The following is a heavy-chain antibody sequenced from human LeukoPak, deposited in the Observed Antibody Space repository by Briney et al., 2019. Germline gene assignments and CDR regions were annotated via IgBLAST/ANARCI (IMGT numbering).Heavy chain of an antibody. CDR1: GYTFTGYY. CDR2: INPNSGGT. D-gene: IGHD6-19*01. CDR3: ARVVDGYSSGWYGLGAFDI. V-gene: IGHV1-2*02. Sequence: ASVKVSCKASGYTFTGYYMHWVRQAPGQGLEWMGWINPNSGGTNYAQKFQGRVTMTRDTSISTAYMELSRLRSDDTAVYYCARVVDGYSSGWYGLGAFDIWGQGTMVTVSS. J-gene: IGHJ3*02.